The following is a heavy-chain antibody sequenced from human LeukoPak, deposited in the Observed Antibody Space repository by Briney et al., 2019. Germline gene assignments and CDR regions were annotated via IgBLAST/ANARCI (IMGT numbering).Heavy chain of an antibody. Sequence: PSETLSLTCTVSGDSINNYYWSWIRQPPGKGLQWIGYVYYSGGTNYNPSLKSRVTISVDTSKNQFSLKLSSVTAADTAVYYCASSPVPIKLYYYYGMDVWGQGTTVTVSS. CDR2: VYYSGGT. CDR3: ASSPVPIKLYYYYGMDV. J-gene: IGHJ6*02. D-gene: IGHD2-21*01. CDR1: GDSINNYY. V-gene: IGHV4-59*08.